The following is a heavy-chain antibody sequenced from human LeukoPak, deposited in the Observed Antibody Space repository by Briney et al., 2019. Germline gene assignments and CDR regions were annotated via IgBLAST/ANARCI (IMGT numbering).Heavy chain of an antibody. CDR3: ARVLSGSWDWFDP. CDR1: GFTLNDYT. Sequence: GGSLRLSCVVSGFTLNDYTMHWVRQIPGKGLEWVSRINPDGSTTTYADSVKGRFTISRDNAKNTVYLQMNSLRAEDTAVYYCARVLSGSWDWFDPWGQGTLVTVSS. V-gene: IGHV3-74*01. J-gene: IGHJ5*02. D-gene: IGHD3-22*01. CDR2: INPDGSTT.